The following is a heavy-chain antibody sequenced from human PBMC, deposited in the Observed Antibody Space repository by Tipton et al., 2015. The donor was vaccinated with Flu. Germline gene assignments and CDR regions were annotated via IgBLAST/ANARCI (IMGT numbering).Heavy chain of an antibody. D-gene: IGHD2-2*02. CDR1: GGSISSYY. CDR3: ARGYILAPVVWFDP. J-gene: IGHJ5*02. V-gene: IGHV4-59*01. CDR2: IYYTGST. Sequence: LRLSCTVSGGSISSYYWSWIRQPPGKGLEWVGYIYYTGSTNFNPSLKSRVTISVDTSKNQFSLRLSSVTAADTAVYYCARGYILAPVVWFDPWGQGTLVTVSS.